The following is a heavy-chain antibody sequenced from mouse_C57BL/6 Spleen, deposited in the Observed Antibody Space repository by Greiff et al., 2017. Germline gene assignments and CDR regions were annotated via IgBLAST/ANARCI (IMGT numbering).Heavy chain of an antibody. CDR2: IDPSDGYT. V-gene: IGHV1-50*01. Sequence: VQLQQPGAELVKPGASVKLSCKASGYTFTSYWMQWVKQRPGQGLEWIGEIDPSDGYTNYNQKFKGKATLTVDTSSSTAYMQLSSLTSEDSAVYYWARNRGYDDAMDYWGQGTSVTVSS. D-gene: IGHD2-2*01. J-gene: IGHJ4*01. CDR3: ARNRGYDDAMDY. CDR1: GYTFTSYW.